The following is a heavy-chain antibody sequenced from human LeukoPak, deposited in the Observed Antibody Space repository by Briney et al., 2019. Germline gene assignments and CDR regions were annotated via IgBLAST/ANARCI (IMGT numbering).Heavy chain of an antibody. V-gene: IGHV4-59*08. CDR2: IYYGGST. J-gene: IGHJ5*02. CDR1: GDSISSYY. D-gene: IGHD3-10*01. Sequence: SETLSLTCTVSGDSISSYYWSWIRQPPGKGLDWIGYIYYGGSTNYNPSLKSRVTISVDTSKNQFSLRLSSVTAADTAVYFSARLHYNWFDPWGQGTLVTVSS. CDR3: ARLHYNWFDP.